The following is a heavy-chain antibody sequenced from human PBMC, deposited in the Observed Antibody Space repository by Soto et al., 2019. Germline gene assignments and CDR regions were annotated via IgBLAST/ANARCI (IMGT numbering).Heavy chain of an antibody. D-gene: IGHD6-13*01. CDR3: ARARATIAAAAIFDC. Sequence: QVQLQESGPGLVKPSGTLSLTCAVFGGSISTSNWWSWVRQPPGKGLEWIGEVYRTGSTNYNPSLESRLTISVDKSKNQFSLKLTSVTAADTAVYYCARARATIAAAAIFDCWGQGTLVTVSS. V-gene: IGHV4-4*02. CDR2: VYRTGST. CDR1: GGSISTSNW. J-gene: IGHJ4*02.